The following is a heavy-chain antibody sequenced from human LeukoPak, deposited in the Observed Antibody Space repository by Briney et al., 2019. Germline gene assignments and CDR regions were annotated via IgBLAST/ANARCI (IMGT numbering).Heavy chain of an antibody. CDR2: IYSGGST. Sequence: GSLRLSCAASGFTVSSNYMSWVRQAPGKGLEWVSVIYSGGSTYYADSVKGRFTISRDNSKNTLYLQMNSLRAEDSAEYYCAKSLLTTATGTGRAFDIWGQGTMVTVSA. D-gene: IGHD1-1*01. CDR1: GFTVSSNY. CDR3: AKSLLTTATGTGRAFDI. J-gene: IGHJ3*02. V-gene: IGHV3-66*01.